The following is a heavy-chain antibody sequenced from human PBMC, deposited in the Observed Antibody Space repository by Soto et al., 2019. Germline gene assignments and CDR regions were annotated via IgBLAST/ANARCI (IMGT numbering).Heavy chain of an antibody. CDR1: GASIIISY. J-gene: IGHJ3*02. V-gene: IGHV4-59*01. CDR3: ARRYYDSNGQSSTSDI. D-gene: IGHD3-22*01. Sequence: SEPLSLTCTVSGASIIISYWSWIRQSPGKGLEWIGYVYYSGSTNYNPSLKSRVTISVDTSKNQFSLKLSSVTAADTAVYYCARRYYDSNGQSSTSDIWGQGKMVTVSS. CDR2: VYYSGST.